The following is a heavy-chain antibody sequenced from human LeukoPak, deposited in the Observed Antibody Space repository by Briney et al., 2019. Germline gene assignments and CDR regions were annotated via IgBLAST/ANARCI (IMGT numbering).Heavy chain of an antibody. J-gene: IGHJ4*02. CDR3: AKDRGGSYPGGFDS. CDR1: GFTFSIYA. CDR2: IRGSDDST. V-gene: IGHV3-23*01. D-gene: IGHD1-26*01. Sequence: GGSLRLSCAASGFTFSIYAMSWVRQAPGKGLEWVSAIRGSDDSTYYADSVKGRFTISRDNSKNTLYLQMNSLRAEDTAVYYCAKDRGGSYPGGFDSWGQGTLVTVSS.